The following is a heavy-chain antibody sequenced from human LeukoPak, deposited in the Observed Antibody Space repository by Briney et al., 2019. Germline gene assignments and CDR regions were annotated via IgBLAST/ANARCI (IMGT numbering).Heavy chain of an antibody. Sequence: PSETLSLTCAVYGGSFSGYYWSWIRQPPGKGLEWIGEINHSGSTNYNPPLKSRVTISVDTSKNQFSLKLSSVTAADTAVYYCARGPPGDYIWGSYRSYTPRFDYWGQGTLVTVSS. CDR1: GGSFSGYY. CDR2: INHSGST. J-gene: IGHJ4*02. CDR3: ARGPPGDYIWGSYRSYTPRFDY. D-gene: IGHD3-16*02. V-gene: IGHV4-34*01.